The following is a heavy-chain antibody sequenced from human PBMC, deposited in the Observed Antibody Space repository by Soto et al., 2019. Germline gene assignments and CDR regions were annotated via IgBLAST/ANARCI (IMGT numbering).Heavy chain of an antibody. V-gene: IGHV6-1*01. CDR2: TYYKSKWYY. D-gene: IGHD2-8*02. Sequence: SQTPSPTCAISGDLVSSNNVVWNLIRQSPSRGLWWRGRTYYKSKWYYEYAEPVKSHIIINPDTSKNQLSLQLNSVAPEDTGVYYCARLVGNSLIDYWGQGTLVTVSS. CDR1: GDLVSSNNVV. CDR3: ARLVGNSLIDY. J-gene: IGHJ4*02.